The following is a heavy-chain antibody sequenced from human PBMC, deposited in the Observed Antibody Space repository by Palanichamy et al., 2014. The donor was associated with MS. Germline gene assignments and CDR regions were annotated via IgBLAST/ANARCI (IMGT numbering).Heavy chain of an antibody. CDR2: ISAYNGNT. D-gene: IGHD1-20*01. J-gene: IGHJ6*02. V-gene: IGHV1-18*01. CDR3: AREWASGVTGTPSGYNYGMDV. Sequence: LVQSGAEVKKPGASVKVSCKASGYTFSSYGISWVRQAPGQGLEWMGWISAYNGNTNYAQKLQGRVTMTIDTSTSTAYMELRSLRSDDTAVYYCAREWASGVTGTPSGYNYGMDVWGQGTTVTVSS. CDR1: GYTFSSYG.